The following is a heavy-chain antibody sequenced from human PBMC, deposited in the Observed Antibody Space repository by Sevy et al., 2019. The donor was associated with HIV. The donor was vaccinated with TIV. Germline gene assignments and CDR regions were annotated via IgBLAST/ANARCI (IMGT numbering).Heavy chain of an antibody. D-gene: IGHD2-8*01. CDR2: FSFGCGKI. CDR1: GFTFSKYS. V-gene: IGHV3-23*01. J-gene: IGHJ4*02. CDR3: AREGCTKPHDY. Sequence: GGSLRLPCAASGFTFSKYSMSWIRQTPGKGLEWVSTFSFGCGKINYADSVKVRFTISRDDSRNTFYLQMNSLRAEDTAIYYCAREGCTKPHDYWGQGTVVTVSS.